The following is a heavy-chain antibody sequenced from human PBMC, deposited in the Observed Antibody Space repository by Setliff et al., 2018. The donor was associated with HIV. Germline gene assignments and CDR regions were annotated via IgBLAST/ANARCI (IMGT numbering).Heavy chain of an antibody. J-gene: IGHJ5*02. CDR3: ARSRTILSFDP. Sequence: PSETLSLTCTVSGGSIRSHYWSWIRQPPGKRLEWIGYIYYSGSTNYNPSLKSRVTISMDSSQNQFSLNLTSVTAADTAVYYCARSRTILSFDPWGQGAQVTVSS. CDR2: IYYSGST. V-gene: IGHV4-59*08. D-gene: IGHD2-15*01. CDR1: GGSIRSHY.